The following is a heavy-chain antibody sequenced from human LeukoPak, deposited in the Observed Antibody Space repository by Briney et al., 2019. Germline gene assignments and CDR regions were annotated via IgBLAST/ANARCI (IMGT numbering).Heavy chain of an antibody. CDR2: IKSKTDGGTT. Sequence: GGSLRLSCAASGFTFSNAWMSWVRQAPGKGLEWVGRIKSKTDGGTTDYAAPVKGRFTILRDDSKNTLYLQMNSLKTEDTAVYYCTTGPERCSSTSCYAVGVDYWGQGTLVTVSS. J-gene: IGHJ4*02. D-gene: IGHD2-2*01. CDR1: GFTFSNAW. V-gene: IGHV3-15*01. CDR3: TTGPERCSSTSCYAVGVDY.